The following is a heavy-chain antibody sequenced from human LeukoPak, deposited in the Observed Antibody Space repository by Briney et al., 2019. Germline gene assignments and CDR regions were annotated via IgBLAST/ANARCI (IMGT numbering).Heavy chain of an antibody. CDR1: GDSISSSNYY. D-gene: IGHD4-23*01. J-gene: IGHJ4*02. Sequence: SETLSLTCTVSGDSISSSNYYWGWIRQPPGTGLEWIGNIHYSGSTYYNPSLKSRVTISVDTSMNQFSLRLSSVTAADTAVYYCARSLGSTVVFLWGQGTLVTVSS. V-gene: IGHV4-39*01. CDR2: IHYSGST. CDR3: ARSLGSTVVFL.